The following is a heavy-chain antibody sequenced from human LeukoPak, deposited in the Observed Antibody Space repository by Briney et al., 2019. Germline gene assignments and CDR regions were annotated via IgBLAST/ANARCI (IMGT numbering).Heavy chain of an antibody. J-gene: IGHJ5*02. Sequence: GESLKISRKGFGYTFTTYWIGWVRQMPGKGLEWMGIIYPGDSDTRYSPSFQGQVTISADKSISTAYLQWSSLKASDTAMYYCARRVTTSIWFDPWGQGTLVTVSS. CDR1: GYTFTTYW. V-gene: IGHV5-51*01. D-gene: IGHD5-12*01. CDR3: ARRVTTSIWFDP. CDR2: IYPGDSDT.